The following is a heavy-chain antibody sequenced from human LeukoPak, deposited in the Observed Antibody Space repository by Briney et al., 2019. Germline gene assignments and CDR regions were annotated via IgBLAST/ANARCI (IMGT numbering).Heavy chain of an antibody. CDR1: GGTFSSYA. Sequence: GSSVKVSCKASGGTFSSYAISWVRQAPGQGLEWMGGIIPIFGTANYAQKFQGRVTITADKSTSTAYMELSSLRSEDTAVYYCARQKLYEFIRGVFDIGAKGKMVTVSS. D-gene: IGHD3-16*02. J-gene: IGHJ3*02. V-gene: IGHV1-69*06. CDR3: ARQKLYEFIRGVFDI. CDR2: IIPIFGTA.